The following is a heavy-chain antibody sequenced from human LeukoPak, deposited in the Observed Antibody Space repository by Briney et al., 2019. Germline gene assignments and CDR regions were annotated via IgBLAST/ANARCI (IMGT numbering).Heavy chain of an antibody. V-gene: IGHV5-51*01. D-gene: IGHD6-19*01. CDR2: MYPGDFDT. CDR1: GYSFSNYW. Sequence: GESLKIPCKGSGYSFSNYWIGWVRQMPGKGLEWMGIMYPGDFDTRYSPSFQGQVTISADKSISTAYLQWSSLQASDTAMYYCARRDNSGWYFDYWGQGTLVTVSS. J-gene: IGHJ4*02. CDR3: ARRDNSGWYFDY.